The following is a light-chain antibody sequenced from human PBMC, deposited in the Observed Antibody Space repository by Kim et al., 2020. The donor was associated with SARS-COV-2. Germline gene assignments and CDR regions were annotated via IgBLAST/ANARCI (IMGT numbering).Light chain of an antibody. CDR1: QSVSSSY. Sequence: EIVLTQSPGTLSLSPGERATLSCRASQSVSSSYLAWYQQKPGQAPRLLIYGASSRATGIPDRFSGSGSGTDFTLAISRLEPEDFAVYYCQQYGSSPSYTCGQGTKVEI. CDR3: QQYGSSPSYT. J-gene: IGKJ2*01. V-gene: IGKV3-20*01. CDR2: GAS.